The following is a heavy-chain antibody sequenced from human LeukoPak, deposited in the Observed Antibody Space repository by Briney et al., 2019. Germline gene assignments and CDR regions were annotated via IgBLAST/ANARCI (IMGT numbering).Heavy chain of an antibody. V-gene: IGHV1-69*13. CDR1: GGTFSSYD. CDR3: ARIATTLYYYYYMDV. Sequence: SVKVSCKASGGTFSSYDINWVRQAPGQGLEWMGGIIPIFGTANYAQKFQGRVTITADESTSTAYMELSSLRSEDTAVYYCARIATTLYYYYYMDVWGKGTTVTVSS. D-gene: IGHD4-11*01. J-gene: IGHJ6*03. CDR2: IIPIFGTA.